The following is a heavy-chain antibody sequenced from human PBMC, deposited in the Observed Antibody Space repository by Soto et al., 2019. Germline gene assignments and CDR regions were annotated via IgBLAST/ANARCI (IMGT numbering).Heavy chain of an antibody. J-gene: IGHJ5*02. Sequence: SETLSLTCAVYGGSFSGYYWSWIRQPPGKGLEWIGEINHSVSTNYNPSLKSRVTISVDTPKNQFSLKLSSVTAADTAVYYCATTRYDFWSGYYSSFDPWGQGTLVTVSS. V-gene: IGHV4-34*01. CDR1: GGSFSGYY. CDR3: ATTRYDFWSGYYSSFDP. CDR2: INHSVST. D-gene: IGHD3-3*01.